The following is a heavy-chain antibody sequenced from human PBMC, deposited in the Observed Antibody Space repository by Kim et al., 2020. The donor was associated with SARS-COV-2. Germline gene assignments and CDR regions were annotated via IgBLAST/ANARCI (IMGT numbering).Heavy chain of an antibody. Sequence: GGSLRLSCAASGFTFSSYDMHWVRQATGKGLEWVSAIGTAGDTYYPGSVKGRFTISRENAKNSLYLQMNSLRAGDTAVYYCARGRYYYGSGSYFDAFDIWGQGTMVTVSS. V-gene: IGHV3-13*04. D-gene: IGHD3-10*01. CDR2: IGTAGDT. J-gene: IGHJ3*02. CDR1: GFTFSSYD. CDR3: ARGRYYYGSGSYFDAFDI.